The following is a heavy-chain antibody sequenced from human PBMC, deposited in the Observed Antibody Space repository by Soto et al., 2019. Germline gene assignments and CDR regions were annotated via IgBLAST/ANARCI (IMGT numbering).Heavy chain of an antibody. D-gene: IGHD6-19*01. CDR3: ARDVSKGWYPGFDY. CDR2: IWYDGSNK. J-gene: IGHJ4*02. Sequence: QVQLVESGGGVVQPGRSLRLSCAASGFTFSSYGMHWVRQAPGKGLEWVAVIWYDGSNKYYADSATVRFTISRANSKNTMYLQMNSLRAEVTAVYSCARDVSKGWYPGFDYWGQGTLVTVSS. CDR1: GFTFSSYG. V-gene: IGHV3-33*01.